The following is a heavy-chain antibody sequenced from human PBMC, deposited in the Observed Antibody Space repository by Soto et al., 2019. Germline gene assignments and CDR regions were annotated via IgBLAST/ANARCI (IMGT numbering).Heavy chain of an antibody. CDR2: ISGSGGST. V-gene: IGHV3-23*01. J-gene: IGHJ4*02. D-gene: IGHD3-22*01. CDR3: ARGGLLVVGTPRRTFDY. Sequence: PGGSLRLSCAASGFTFSSYAMSWVRQAPGKGLEWVSAISGSGGSTYYADSVKGRFTIARDNSKNTLYLQMNSLRAEDTAVYYCARGGLLVVGTPRRTFDYGGQGTLVTVSS. CDR1: GFTFSSYA.